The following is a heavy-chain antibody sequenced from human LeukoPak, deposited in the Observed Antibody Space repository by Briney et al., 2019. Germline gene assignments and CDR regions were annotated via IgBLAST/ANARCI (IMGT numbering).Heavy chain of an antibody. D-gene: IGHD1-26*01. V-gene: IGHV4-61*02. CDR2: IYTSGST. J-gene: IGHJ4*02. CDR3: ARGRVRWELLKLGEYFDY. Sequence: PSQTLSLTCTVSGGSISSGSYYWSWIRQPAGKGLEWIGRIYTSGSTNYNPSLKSRVTISVDTSKNQFSLKLSSVTAADTAVYYCARGRVRWELLKLGEYFDYWGQGTLVTVSS. CDR1: GGSISSGSYY.